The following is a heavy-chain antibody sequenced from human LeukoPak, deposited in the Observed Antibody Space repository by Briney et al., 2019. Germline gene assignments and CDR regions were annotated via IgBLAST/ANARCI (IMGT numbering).Heavy chain of an antibody. V-gene: IGHV3-30-3*01. CDR2: ISYDGSNK. J-gene: IGHJ4*02. D-gene: IGHD6-6*01. CDR1: GFTFSSYA. CDR3: AHSSSSFDY. Sequence: GGSLRLSCAASGFTFSSYAMHWVRQAPGKGLEWVAVISYDGSNKYYADSVKGRFTISRDNSKNTLYLQMNSLRAEDTAVYYCAHSSSSFDYWGQGTLVTVSS.